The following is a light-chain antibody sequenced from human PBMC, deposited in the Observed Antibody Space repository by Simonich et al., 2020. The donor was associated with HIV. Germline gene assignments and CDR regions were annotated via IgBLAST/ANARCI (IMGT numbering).Light chain of an antibody. CDR2: DAS. Sequence: EIVLTQSPATLSLSPGERATLSCRASQSVCSYLAWYQQKPGQAPRLLIYDASNRATGIPARFRGSGSGTDFTLTISSLEPEDFAVYYCQQRSNWPPVFTFGPGTKVDIK. CDR1: QSVCSY. J-gene: IGKJ3*01. CDR3: QQRSNWPPVFT. V-gene: IGKV3-11*01.